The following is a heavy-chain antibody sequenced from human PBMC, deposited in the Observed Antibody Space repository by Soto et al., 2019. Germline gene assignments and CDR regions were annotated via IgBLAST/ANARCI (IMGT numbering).Heavy chain of an antibody. Sequence: QVQLVQSGAEVKKPGASVKVSCKASGYTFTSYGISWVRQAPGQGLEWMGWISAYNGNTNHAQKLQGRVTMTKDTSTSTAYMELRSLRSDDTAVYYCARDWGNYPEFSNAFDIWGQGTMVTVSS. J-gene: IGHJ3*02. D-gene: IGHD1-7*01. CDR1: GYTFTSYG. V-gene: IGHV1-18*01. CDR3: ARDWGNYPEFSNAFDI. CDR2: ISAYNGNT.